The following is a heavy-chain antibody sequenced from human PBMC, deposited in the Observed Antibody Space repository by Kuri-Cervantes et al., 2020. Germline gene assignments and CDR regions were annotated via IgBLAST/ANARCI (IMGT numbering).Heavy chain of an antibody. J-gene: IGHJ6*03. D-gene: IGHD3-16*01. Sequence: GSLRLSCAVYGGSFSGYYWSWIRQPPGKGLEWIGEINHSGRTNYNPSLKSRVTISVDTSKNQFSLKLSSVTAADTAVYYCAKMIRGYYYSYYYMDVWGKGTTVTVSS. CDR1: GGSFSGYY. CDR3: AKMIRGYYYSYYYMDV. CDR2: INHSGRT. V-gene: IGHV4-34*01.